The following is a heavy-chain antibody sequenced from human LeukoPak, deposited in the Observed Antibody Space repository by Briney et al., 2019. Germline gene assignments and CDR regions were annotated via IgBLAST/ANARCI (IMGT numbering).Heavy chain of an antibody. CDR2: MNPNSGNT. V-gene: IGHV1-8*03. Sequence: ASVKVSCKASGYTFTSYDINWVRQATGQGLEWMGWMNPNSGNTGYAQKFQGRVTITRNTSISTAYMELSSLRSEDTAVYYCARAHTRVLMPMYYFDYWGQGTLVTVSS. D-gene: IGHD2-8*01. J-gene: IGHJ4*02. CDR1: GYTFTSYD. CDR3: ARAHTRVLMPMYYFDY.